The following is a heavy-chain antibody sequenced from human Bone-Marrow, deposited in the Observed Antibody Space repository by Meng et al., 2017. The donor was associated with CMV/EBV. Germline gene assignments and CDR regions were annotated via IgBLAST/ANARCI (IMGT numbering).Heavy chain of an antibody. CDR3: ARGLNSGYDSYNWFDP. D-gene: IGHD5-12*01. CDR1: GYSISSGYY. J-gene: IGHJ5*02. Sequence: SETLSLTCTVSGYSISSGYYWGWIRQPPGKGLEWIGSIYHSGSTYYNPSLKSRVTISVDTSKNQLSLKLSSLTAADTAVYYCARGLNSGYDSYNWFDPWGQGTLVTFSS. V-gene: IGHV4-38-2*02. CDR2: IYHSGST.